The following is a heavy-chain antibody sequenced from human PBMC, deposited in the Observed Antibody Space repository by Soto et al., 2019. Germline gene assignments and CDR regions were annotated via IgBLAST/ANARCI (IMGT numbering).Heavy chain of an antibody. CDR3: ARDKPHLVTDTDHWYFDL. D-gene: IGHD5-18*01. CDR1: GGSISSGGYY. CDR2: IYYSGST. V-gene: IGHV4-31*03. J-gene: IGHJ2*01. Sequence: QVQLQESGPGLVKPSQTLSLTCTVSGGSISSGGYYWSWIRQHPGKGLEWIGYIYYSGSTYYNPSLKSRVTISVDTSKNQFSLKLSSVTAADTAVYYCARDKPHLVTDTDHWYFDLWGRGTLVTVSS.